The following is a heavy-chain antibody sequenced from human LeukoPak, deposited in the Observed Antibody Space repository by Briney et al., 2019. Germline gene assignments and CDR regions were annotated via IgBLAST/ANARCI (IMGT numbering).Heavy chain of an antibody. D-gene: IGHD2-2*01. Sequence: SETLSLTCAVYGXSFSGYYWSWIRQPPGKGLEWIAEINYSGSTNYNPYLKSRVTISVDTSKNQFSLKLSSVTAAYTAVYYCASYAKDIVVLPAASIYWYFDFWGRGTLVTVSS. J-gene: IGHJ2*01. CDR2: INYSGST. CDR1: GXSFSGYY. V-gene: IGHV4-34*01. CDR3: ASYAKDIVVLPAASIYWYFDF.